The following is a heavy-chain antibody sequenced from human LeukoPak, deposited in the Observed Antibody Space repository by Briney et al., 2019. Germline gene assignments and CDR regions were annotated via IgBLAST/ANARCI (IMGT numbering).Heavy chain of an antibody. CDR3: ARSHYYGMDV. J-gene: IGHJ6*02. CDR1: GDSVPSNSAS. Sequence: NLSQTLSLTCAISGDSVPSNSASWNWIRQSPSRGLEWLGKTLYRSKWYNDYAVSVKSRITINPDTSKNQFSLQLNSVTPEDTAVYYCARSHYYGMDVWGQGTTVTVAS. V-gene: IGHV6-1*01. CDR2: TLYRSKWYN.